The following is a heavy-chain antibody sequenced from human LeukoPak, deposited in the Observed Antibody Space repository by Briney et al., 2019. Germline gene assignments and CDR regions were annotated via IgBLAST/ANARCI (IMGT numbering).Heavy chain of an antibody. CDR3: ARCRVRGVTRRYYGMDV. J-gene: IGHJ6*02. Sequence: SETLSLTCAVYGGSFSVYYWSWIRQPPGKGLEWIGEINHSGGTNYNPSLKSRVTISVDTSKNQFSLKLSSVTAADTAVYYCARCRVRGVTRRYYGMDVWGQGTTVTVSS. CDR2: INHSGGT. V-gene: IGHV4-34*01. CDR1: GGSFSVYY. D-gene: IGHD3-10*01.